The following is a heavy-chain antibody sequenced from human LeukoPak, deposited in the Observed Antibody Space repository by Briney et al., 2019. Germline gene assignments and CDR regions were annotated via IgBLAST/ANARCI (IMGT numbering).Heavy chain of an antibody. J-gene: IGHJ3*02. V-gene: IGHV4-39*07. Sequence: SQTLSLTCSVSGGSINSGSYYWNWIRQPPGKGLEWIGEINHSGSTNYNPSLKSRVTISVDTSKNQFSLKLSSVTAADTAVYYCARAGPPYDNDAFDIWGQGTMVTVSS. CDR1: GGSINSGSYY. CDR3: ARAGPPYDNDAFDI. CDR2: INHSGST. D-gene: IGHD3-9*01.